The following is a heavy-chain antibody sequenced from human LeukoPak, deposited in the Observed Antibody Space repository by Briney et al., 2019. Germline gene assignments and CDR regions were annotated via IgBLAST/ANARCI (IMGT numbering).Heavy chain of an antibody. D-gene: IGHD3-10*01. CDR3: ARMPPFTMVRGVTDAFDI. J-gene: IGHJ3*02. V-gene: IGHV2-70*04. Sequence: SGPTLVNPTQTLTLTCTFSGFSLSTSGMRVGLIRQPPGKALEWLARIDWDDDKFYSTSLKTRLTISKDTSKNQVVLTMTNMDPVNTATYYCARMPPFTMVRGVTDAFDIWGQGTMATVSS. CDR1: GFSLSTSGMR. CDR2: IDWDDDK.